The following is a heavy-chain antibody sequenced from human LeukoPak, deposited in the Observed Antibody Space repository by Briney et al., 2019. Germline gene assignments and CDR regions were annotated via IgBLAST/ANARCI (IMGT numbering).Heavy chain of an antibody. V-gene: IGHV3-30*18. Sequence: PGRSLRLSCAASGFTFSSYGMHWVRQAPGKGLEWVAVISYDGSNKYYADSVKGRFTISRDNSKNTLYLQMNSLRAEDTAVYYCAKDYWGQLADAFDIWGQGTMVTVSS. D-gene: IGHD6-6*01. CDR3: AKDYWGQLADAFDI. J-gene: IGHJ3*02. CDR2: ISYDGSNK. CDR1: GFTFSSYG.